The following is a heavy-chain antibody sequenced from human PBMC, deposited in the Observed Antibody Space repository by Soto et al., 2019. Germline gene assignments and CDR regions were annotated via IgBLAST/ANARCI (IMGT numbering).Heavy chain of an antibody. Sequence: QVQLQEAGPGLVKPSETLSLTCTVSGGSISSYYWSWIRQPPGKGLEWIGFIFYSGSTSYNPSLRSRDTISIDPSEYHFSLTLNSGTASDTAVYYCASMIGDPVLSFDSWGQGTLVAVSS. CDR1: GGSISSYY. CDR3: ASMIGDPVLSFDS. D-gene: IGHD3-10*02. V-gene: IGHV4-59*01. J-gene: IGHJ5*01. CDR2: IFYSGST.